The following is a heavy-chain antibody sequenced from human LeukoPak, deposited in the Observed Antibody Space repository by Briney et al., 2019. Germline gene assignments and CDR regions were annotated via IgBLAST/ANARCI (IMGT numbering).Heavy chain of an antibody. Sequence: SETLSLTCAVYGGSFSGYYWSWIRQPPGKGLEWMGEINHSGSSNYNPNLTSRGTISVETCKNKYTLTLRLVTAADTAVYYCARPKNYYDSSGFDYWGQGTLVTVSS. V-gene: IGHV4-34*01. CDR3: ARPKNYYDSSGFDY. CDR2: INHSGSS. D-gene: IGHD3-22*01. CDR1: GGSFSGYY. J-gene: IGHJ4*02.